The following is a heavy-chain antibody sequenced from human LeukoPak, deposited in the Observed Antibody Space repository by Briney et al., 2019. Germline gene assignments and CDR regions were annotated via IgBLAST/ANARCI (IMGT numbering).Heavy chain of an antibody. Sequence: GGSLRLSCAASGFTFDDYAMYWVRQAPGKGLEWVSGISWNSGNIDYADSVKGRFTISRDNAKNSLYLQMNSLRAEDTAVYYCARDPEIATRPNWLDPRGQGTLVTVSS. CDR2: ISWNSGNI. D-gene: IGHD6-6*01. CDR1: GFTFDDYA. J-gene: IGHJ5*02. V-gene: IGHV3-9*01. CDR3: ARDPEIATRPNWLDP.